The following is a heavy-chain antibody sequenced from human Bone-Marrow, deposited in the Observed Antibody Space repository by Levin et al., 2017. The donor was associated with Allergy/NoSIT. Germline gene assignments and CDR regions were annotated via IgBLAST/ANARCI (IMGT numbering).Heavy chain of an antibody. D-gene: IGHD2-15*01. CDR3: ARDTVGYYYGLDV. CDR1: GFTFSSYG. V-gene: IGHV3-33*01. CDR2: ISYDGSNK. J-gene: IGHJ6*02. Sequence: GASVKVSCAASGFTFSSYGIHWVRQAPGKGLEWVSIISYDGSNKYYGDSVKGRFTISRDNSKDTVYLQINNLRREDTAVYYCARDTVGYYYGLDVWGQGTAVIVSS.